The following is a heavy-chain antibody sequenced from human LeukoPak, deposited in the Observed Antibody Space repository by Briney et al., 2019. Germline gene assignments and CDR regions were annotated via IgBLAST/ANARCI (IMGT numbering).Heavy chain of an antibody. J-gene: IGHJ6*02. V-gene: IGHV3-21*01. CDR2: ISSSSNYI. Sequence: GGSLRLSCAASGFTFSSYSMNWVRQAPGKGLEWVSSISSSSNYIYYADSVKGRFTISRDNAKNSLYLQMNSLRAEDTAVYYCAGDRGVRADYYYYGMDVWGQGTTVTVSS. CDR3: AGDRGVRADYYYYGMDV. CDR1: GFTFSSYS. D-gene: IGHD3-10*01.